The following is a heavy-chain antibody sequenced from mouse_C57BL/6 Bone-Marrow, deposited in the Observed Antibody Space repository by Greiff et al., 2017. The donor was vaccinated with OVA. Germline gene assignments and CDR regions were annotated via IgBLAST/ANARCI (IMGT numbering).Heavy chain of an antibody. CDR1: GYTFTTYP. CDR3: ARAGELAQYSCFDD. Sequence: VQLQQSGAELVKPGASVKMSCKASGYTFTTYPIEWMQQNHGKSLEWIGNFHPYNDDTKYNEKFKGKATLTVEKSSSTVYLELSRLTSDDSAVYYCARAGELAQYSCFDDWGTGTPVTVSA. D-gene: IGHD3-1*01. V-gene: IGHV1-47*01. J-gene: IGHJ1*03. CDR2: FHPYNDDT.